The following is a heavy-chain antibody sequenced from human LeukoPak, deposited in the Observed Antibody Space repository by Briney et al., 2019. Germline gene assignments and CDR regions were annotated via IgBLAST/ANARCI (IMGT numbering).Heavy chain of an antibody. CDR3: AKDARRFLEWLLPPYFDY. Sequence: GGSLRLSCAASGFTFSSYAMHWVRQAPGKGLEWVAVISYDGSNKYYADSVKGRFTISRDNSKNTLYLQMNSLRAEDTAVYYCAKDARRFLEWLLPPYFDYWGQGTLVTVSS. CDR2: ISYDGSNK. CDR1: GFTFSSYA. J-gene: IGHJ4*02. V-gene: IGHV3-30-3*01. D-gene: IGHD3-3*01.